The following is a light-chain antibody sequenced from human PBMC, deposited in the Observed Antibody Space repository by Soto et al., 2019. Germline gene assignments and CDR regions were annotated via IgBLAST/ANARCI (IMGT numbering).Light chain of an antibody. CDR3: QQYNNLWT. J-gene: IGKJ1*01. CDR2: GAS. V-gene: IGKV3-15*01. Sequence: EIVMTQSPATLSVSPGERATLSCRASQRVKSNVAWYQQKPGQVPRRLISGASTRATGIPARFSGSGSETEFTLTISSLQSEDLAVYYCQQYNNLWTFGQGTKVEIK. CDR1: QRVKSN.